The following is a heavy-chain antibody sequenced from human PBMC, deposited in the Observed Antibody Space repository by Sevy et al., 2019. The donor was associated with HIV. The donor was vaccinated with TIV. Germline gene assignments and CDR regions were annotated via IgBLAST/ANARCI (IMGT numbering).Heavy chain of an antibody. J-gene: IGHJ4*02. V-gene: IGHV3-23*01. CDR1: GFTFSSYA. Sequence: GGSLRLSCAASGFTFSSYAMSWVRQAPGKGLEWVSAISGGGGSTYYADSVKGRFTISRDNSKNTLYLQMNSLRAEDTAVYYCANMQMGYCSSTSCYWGQGTLVTVSS. CDR3: ANMQMGYCSSTSCY. D-gene: IGHD2-2*01. CDR2: ISGGGGST.